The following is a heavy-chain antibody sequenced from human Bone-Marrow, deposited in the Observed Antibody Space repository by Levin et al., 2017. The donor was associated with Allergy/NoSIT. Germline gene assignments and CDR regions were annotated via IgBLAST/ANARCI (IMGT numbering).Heavy chain of an antibody. CDR2: IYYSGNT. CDR3: ARHHDYYDSSAYFDY. J-gene: IGHJ4*02. D-gene: IGHD3-22*01. CDR1: GGSISSGNYY. V-gene: IGHV4-39*01. Sequence: SETLSLTCPVSGGSISSGNYYWGWIRQPPGKGLKWIASIYYSGNTYSNPSLKSRVTISVDTSKNHFSLKLSSVTAADTAVYYCARHHDYYDSSAYFDYWGQGALVTVSS.